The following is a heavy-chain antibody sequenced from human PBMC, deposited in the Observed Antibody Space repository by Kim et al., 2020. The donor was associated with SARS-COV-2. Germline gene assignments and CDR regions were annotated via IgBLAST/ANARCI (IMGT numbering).Heavy chain of an antibody. D-gene: IGHD5-18*01. CDR3: ARGGVDTTMVFDY. J-gene: IGHJ4*02. Sequence: TPSLSSRVTIAVETSKNQFSLKRSSVTAADTAVYYCARGGVDTTMVFDYWGQGTLVTVSS. V-gene: IGHV4-59*09.